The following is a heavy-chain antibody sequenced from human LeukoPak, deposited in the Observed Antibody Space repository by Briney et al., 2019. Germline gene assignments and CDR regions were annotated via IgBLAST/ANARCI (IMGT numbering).Heavy chain of an antibody. CDR2: INPSGTST. CDR3: ATGVVATKY. D-gene: IGHD5-12*01. J-gene: IGHJ4*02. V-gene: IGHV1-46*01. CDR1: GYTFSTYS. Sequence: ASVKVSCKASGYTFSTYSMHCVRQAPGQGLEWMGIINPSGTSTTYAQKFQGRVTMTTDMSTSTVYMELSSLRSDDTAVYYCATGVVATKYWGQGTMVTVSS.